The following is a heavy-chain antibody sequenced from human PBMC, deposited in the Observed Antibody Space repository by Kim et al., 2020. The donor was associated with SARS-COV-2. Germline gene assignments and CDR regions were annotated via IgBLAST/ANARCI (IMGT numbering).Heavy chain of an antibody. J-gene: IGHJ5*02. D-gene: IGHD3-16*01. Sequence: DYAVSVKSRITINPDTSKNQFSLQLNAVTPEDTAVYYCARVGASINWFDPWGQGTLVTVSS. V-gene: IGHV6-1*01. CDR3: ARVGASINWFDP.